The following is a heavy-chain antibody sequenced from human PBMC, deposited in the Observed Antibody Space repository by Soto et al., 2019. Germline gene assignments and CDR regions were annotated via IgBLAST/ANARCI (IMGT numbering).Heavy chain of an antibody. CDR2: IYYSGST. V-gene: IGHV4-30-4*01. CDR3: ARERKSMTYWFDP. D-gene: IGHD6-6*01. CDR1: GGSISSGGYY. Sequence: TLSLTCTVAGGSISSGGYYWSWIRQPPGKGLEWIGCIYYSGSTYYNPSLKSRVTISVDTSKNQFSLKLSSVTAADTAVYYCARERKSMTYWFDPWGQGTLVTVSS. J-gene: IGHJ5*02.